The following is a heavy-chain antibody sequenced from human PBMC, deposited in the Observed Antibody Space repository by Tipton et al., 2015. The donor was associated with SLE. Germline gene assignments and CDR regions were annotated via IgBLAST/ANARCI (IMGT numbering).Heavy chain of an antibody. V-gene: IGHV1-69*04. Sequence: QSGAEVKKPGSSVKVSCKASGGTFSSYAISWVRQAPGQGLEWMGGIIPILGIANYAQKFQGRVTITADKSTSTAYMELSSLRSEDTAVYYCVRQGGTRGPYHRIDFWGQGTTVTVSS. CDR1: GGTFSSYA. CDR3: VRQGGTRGPYHRIDF. CDR2: IIPILGIA. D-gene: IGHD1-26*01. J-gene: IGHJ6*02.